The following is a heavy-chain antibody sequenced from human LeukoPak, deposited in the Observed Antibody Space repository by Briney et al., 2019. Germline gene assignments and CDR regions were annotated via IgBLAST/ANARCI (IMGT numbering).Heavy chain of an antibody. Sequence: ASVKVSCKASGYTFTGYYIHWVRHAPGQGLEWMGWIIPNGGDTHYAQKFQGRVTMTRDTSINTAHMYLRRLRYDDTAVYYCARDLYWYGSGSYYIRPYFDLWGQGTLVTVSS. V-gene: IGHV1-2*02. CDR1: GYTFTGYY. CDR3: ARDLYWYGSGSYYIRPYFDL. CDR2: IIPNGGDT. J-gene: IGHJ4*02. D-gene: IGHD3-10*01.